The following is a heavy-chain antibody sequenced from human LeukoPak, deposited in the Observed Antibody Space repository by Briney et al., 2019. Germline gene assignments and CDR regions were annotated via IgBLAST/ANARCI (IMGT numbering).Heavy chain of an antibody. J-gene: IGHJ4*02. CDR2: IKADGSEK. V-gene: IGHV3-7*05. CDR3: AYRNNFEY. D-gene: IGHD1-26*01. Sequence: PGGSPRLSCAASGXSFSGHWMNWVRQPPGKGLEWVANIKADGSEKYYVDSVKGRFTISRDDAKRTVDLQMDNLRAEDTAIYYCAYRNNFEYWGQGALVTVSS. CDR1: GXSFSGHW.